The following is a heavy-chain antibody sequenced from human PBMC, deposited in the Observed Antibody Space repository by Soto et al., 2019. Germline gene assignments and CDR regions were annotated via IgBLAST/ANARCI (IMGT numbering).Heavy chain of an antibody. CDR3: VGGSKDSYPGSRIFDF. CDR1: GLAFGSRA. J-gene: IGHJ4*02. D-gene: IGHD3-10*01. CDR2: ITDTGGDA. V-gene: IGHV3-23*01. Sequence: VGSLRLSCVASGLAFGSRAMSWVRQSPGEGLEWVSTITDTGGDAKYADSVRGRFAISRDNSKNTLYLQMSTLRAEDSAIYFCVGGSKDSYPGSRIFDFWGRGTLVTVSS.